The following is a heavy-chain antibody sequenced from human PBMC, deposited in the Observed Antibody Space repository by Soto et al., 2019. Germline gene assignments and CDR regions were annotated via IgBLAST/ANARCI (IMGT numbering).Heavy chain of an antibody. CDR2: INPNSGGT. D-gene: IGHD5-18*01. CDR1: GYTFTGYY. Sequence: GASVKVSCKASGYTFTGYYMHWARRAPGQGLEWMGWINPNSGGTNYAQKFQGWVTMTRDTSISTAYMELSRLRSDDTAVYYCARWGHSYGYLPYYYGMYFWCQGTTISVPS. CDR3: ARWGHSYGYLPYYYGMYF. J-gene: IGHJ6*02. V-gene: IGHV1-2*04.